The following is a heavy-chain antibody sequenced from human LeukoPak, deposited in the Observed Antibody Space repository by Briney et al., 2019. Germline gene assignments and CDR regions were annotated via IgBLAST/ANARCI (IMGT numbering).Heavy chain of an antibody. CDR3: ARVHYDSSGYYYAWFDP. J-gene: IGHJ5*02. CDR1: GGTFSSYA. Sequence: WASVKVSCKASGGTFSSYAISWVRQAPGQGLEWMGGIIPIFGTANYAQKFQGRVTITADESTSTAYMELSSLRSEDTAVYYCARVHYDSSGYYYAWFDPWGQGTLVTVSS. CDR2: IIPIFGTA. D-gene: IGHD3-22*01. V-gene: IGHV1-69*13.